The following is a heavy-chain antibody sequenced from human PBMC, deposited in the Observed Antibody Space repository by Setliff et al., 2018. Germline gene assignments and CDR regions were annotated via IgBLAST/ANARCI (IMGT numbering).Heavy chain of an antibody. CDR1: GDTFSTYA. CDR2: ISGYNGNT. Sequence: ASVKVSCKASGDTFSTYALTWVRQAPGQGLEWMGWISGYNGNTNSAEKFQDRITITTDTSTSTSYMELRSLRSDDTAVYYCARDYQGGWFDPWGPGTLVTVSS. CDR3: ARDYQGGWFDP. V-gene: IGHV1-18*01. D-gene: IGHD3-16*01. J-gene: IGHJ5*02.